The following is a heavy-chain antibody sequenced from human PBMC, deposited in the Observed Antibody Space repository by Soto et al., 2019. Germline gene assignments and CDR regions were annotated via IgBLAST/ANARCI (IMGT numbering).Heavy chain of an antibody. Sequence: QVQLVESGGDLVKPGGSLRLSCAASGFTFSDHYMSWIRQAPGKGLEWISYMTPSGSSSSYADSVKGRFTISRDNAKNSLYLQMNSLRGDDTAVYYCARELSANYFAFDLWGQGTMVTVSS. V-gene: IGHV3-11*01. CDR1: GFTFSDHY. CDR3: ARELSANYFAFDL. D-gene: IGHD1-26*01. CDR2: MTPSGSSS. J-gene: IGHJ3*01.